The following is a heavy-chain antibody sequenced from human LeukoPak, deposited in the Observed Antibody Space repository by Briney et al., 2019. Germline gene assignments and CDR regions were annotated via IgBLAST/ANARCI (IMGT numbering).Heavy chain of an antibody. Sequence: PSETLPLTCTVSGGSISSGSYYWSWIRQPAGKGLEWIGRIYTSGSTNYNPSLKSRVTISVDTSKNQFSLKLSSVTAADTAVYYCAREGAAAGNFDYWGQGTLVTVSS. CDR3: AREGAAAGNFDY. D-gene: IGHD6-13*01. J-gene: IGHJ4*02. CDR1: GGSISSGSYY. V-gene: IGHV4-61*02. CDR2: IYTSGST.